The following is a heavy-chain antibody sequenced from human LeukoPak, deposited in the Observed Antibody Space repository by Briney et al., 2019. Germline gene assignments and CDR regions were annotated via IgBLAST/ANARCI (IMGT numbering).Heavy chain of an antibody. CDR1: GYTFTGYY. CDR3: ARGLYCGGDCLGQYFYGMDV. CDR2: VNPYRGAS. V-gene: IGHV1-2*02. D-gene: IGHD2-21*02. J-gene: IGHJ6*02. Sequence: ASVKVSCKASGYTFTGYYMHWVRPAPGQGLAWVGWVNPYRGASNHAQKFQGRVTMTRDTPINIAYLELTRLKSDDTAVYYCARGLYCGGDCLGQYFYGMDVWGQGTTVTVSS.